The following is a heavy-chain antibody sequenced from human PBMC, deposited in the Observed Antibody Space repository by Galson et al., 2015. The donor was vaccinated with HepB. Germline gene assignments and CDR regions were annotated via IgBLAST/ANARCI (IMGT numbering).Heavy chain of an antibody. J-gene: IGHJ4*02. CDR2: ISYDGSDK. V-gene: IGHV3-30*18. CDR3: AKDIRHCSYGSCDSGDVCDY. D-gene: IGHD2-15*01. CDR1: GFSFSNYG. Sequence: SGAEVKKPGESLKISCEASGFSFSNYGMHWVRQAPGKGLEWVAVISYDGSDKYYADSVRGRFTISRDNSKNTLYLQMNSLSAEDTAVYYCAKDIRHCSYGSCDSGDVCDYGGQGTRFTVSS.